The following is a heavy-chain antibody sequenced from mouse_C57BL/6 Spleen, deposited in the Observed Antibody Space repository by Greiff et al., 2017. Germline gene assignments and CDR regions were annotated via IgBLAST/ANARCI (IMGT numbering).Heavy chain of an antibody. D-gene: IGHD1-1*01. Sequence: DVKLQESGPELVKPGASVKISCKASGYSFTGYYMNWVKQSPEKSLEWIGEINPSTGGTTYNQKFKAKATLTVDKSSSTAYMQLKSLTSEDSAVYYCARREKVAYAMDYWGQGTSVTVSS. V-gene: IGHV1-42*01. CDR1: GYSFTGYY. CDR2: INPSTGGT. CDR3: ARREKVAYAMDY. J-gene: IGHJ4*01.